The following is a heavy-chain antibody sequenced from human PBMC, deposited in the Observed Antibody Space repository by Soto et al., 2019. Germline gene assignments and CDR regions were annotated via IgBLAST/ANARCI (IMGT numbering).Heavy chain of an antibody. V-gene: IGHV1-3*01. D-gene: IGHD5-18*01. CDR3: ARAYSYGFESFDY. CDR2: INAGNGNT. CDR1: GYTFTSYA. Sequence: QVQLVQSGAEVKKPGASVKVSCKASGYTFTSYAMHWVRQAPGQRLEWMGWINAGNGNTKYSQKFQGRVTITRDTSASTAYMELSSLRSEDTAVYYCARAYSYGFESFDYWGQGALVTVSS. J-gene: IGHJ4*02.